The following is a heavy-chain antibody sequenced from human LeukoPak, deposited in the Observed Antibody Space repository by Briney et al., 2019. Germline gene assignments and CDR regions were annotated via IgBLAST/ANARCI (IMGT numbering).Heavy chain of an antibody. CDR2: FDPEDGET. Sequence: ASVKVSCKVSGYTLTELSMHWVRQAPGKGLEWMGGFDPEDGETIYAQKFQGRVTMTEDTSTDTAYMELSSLRSEDTAVYYCATIRYQLPPESFWDYWGQGTLVTVSS. V-gene: IGHV1-24*01. D-gene: IGHD2-2*01. CDR1: GYTLTELS. CDR3: ATIRYQLPPESFWDY. J-gene: IGHJ4*02.